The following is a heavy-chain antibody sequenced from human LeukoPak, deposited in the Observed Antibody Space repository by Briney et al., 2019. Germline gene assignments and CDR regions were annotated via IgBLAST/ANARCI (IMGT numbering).Heavy chain of an antibody. Sequence: GGSLRLSCAASGFTFSSYSMNWVRQAPGKGREWVSSISSSSSYIYYADSVKGRFTISRDNAKNSLYLQMNSLRAEDTAVYYCARDGVAAAGTFYYGMDVWGQGTTVTVSS. V-gene: IGHV3-21*03. J-gene: IGHJ6*02. D-gene: IGHD6-13*01. CDR2: ISSSSSYI. CDR1: GFTFSSYS. CDR3: ARDGVAAAGTFYYGMDV.